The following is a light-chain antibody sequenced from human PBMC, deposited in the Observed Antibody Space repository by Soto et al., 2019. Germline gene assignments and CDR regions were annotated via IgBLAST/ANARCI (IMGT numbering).Light chain of an antibody. V-gene: IGLV2-11*01. Sequence: QSVLTQPRSVSGSPGQSVTISCTGTSSDVGGYNYVSWYQQHPGKAPKLMIYDVSKRPSGVPDRFSGSKSGNTASLTLSGLQAEDEADYYCSSYTSSSTLVFGGGTKVTVL. CDR2: DVS. CDR3: SSYTSSSTLV. J-gene: IGLJ2*01. CDR1: SSDVGGYNY.